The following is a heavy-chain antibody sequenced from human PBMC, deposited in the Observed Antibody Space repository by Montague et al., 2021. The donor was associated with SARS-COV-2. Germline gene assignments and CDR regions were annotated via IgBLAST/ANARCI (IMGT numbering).Heavy chain of an antibody. J-gene: IGHJ4*02. CDR2: INHRGST. CDR1: DGSFSDYS. D-gene: IGHD3-22*01. Sequence: SETLSLTCAVYDGSFSDYSWTWIRQPPGKGLEWTGEINHRGSTNYNPSLKSRVTISVDTSKSQFSLKMTSVTAADTAVYYCARGRQHINMVVVVVTGGEYFFDFWGQGTLVAVSS. V-gene: IGHV4-34*01. CDR3: ARGRQHINMVVVVVTGGEYFFDF.